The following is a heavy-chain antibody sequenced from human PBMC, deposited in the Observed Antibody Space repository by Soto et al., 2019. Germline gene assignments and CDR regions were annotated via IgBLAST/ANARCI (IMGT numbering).Heavy chain of an antibody. CDR1: GLTLSGYT. CDR3: ARDTSRSLDY. CDR2: ISDSTT. V-gene: IGHV3-21*01. D-gene: IGHD2-2*01. J-gene: IGHJ4*02. Sequence: EVQLVESGGGLVKPGGSLRLSCAASGLTLSGYTMTWVRQAPEKGLEWVASISDSTTYYADSVKGRFTISRDNAKNSVFLQMSILRAQDTAVYYCARDTSRSLDYWGQGTLVIVSS.